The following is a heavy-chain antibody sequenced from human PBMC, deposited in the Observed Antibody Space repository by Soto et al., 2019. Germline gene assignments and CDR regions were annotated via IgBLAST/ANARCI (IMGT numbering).Heavy chain of an antibody. J-gene: IGHJ6*02. CDR2: ISYDGRNK. V-gene: IGHV3-30*04. CDR1: GFTFSSYA. CDR3: ARTRGYYYYSGMDV. D-gene: IGHD3-10*01. Sequence: QVQLVESGGGVVQPGRSLRLSCAASGFTFSSYAMHWVRQAPGKGLEWVAVISYDGRNKYYADSVKGRFTISRDNPKNTLYLQMNRLRAEDTAVYYCARTRGYYYYSGMDVWGQGTTVTVSS.